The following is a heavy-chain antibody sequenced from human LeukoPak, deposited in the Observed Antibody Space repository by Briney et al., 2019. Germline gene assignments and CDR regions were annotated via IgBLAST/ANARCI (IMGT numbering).Heavy chain of an antibody. CDR1: GYTFTNYW. V-gene: IGHV5-51*01. CDR3: ARVSGWYPDAFDI. Sequence: GESLKISCKASGYTFTNYWIGWVRQMPGKGLEWMGIIYPGDSDTRYSPSFQGQVTISADKSISTAYLQWSSLKASDTAMYYCARVSGWYPDAFDIWGQGTMVTVSS. J-gene: IGHJ3*02. CDR2: IYPGDSDT. D-gene: IGHD6-19*01.